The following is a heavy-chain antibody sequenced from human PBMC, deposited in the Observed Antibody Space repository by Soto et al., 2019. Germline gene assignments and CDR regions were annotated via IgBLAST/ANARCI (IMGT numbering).Heavy chain of an antibody. J-gene: IGHJ4*02. CDR3: ARGYGSGSYYPVDY. Sequence: EVQLVESGGDVVRPGGSLRLSCAASGFTFADYALNWVRQSPGGGLEWVSGINWNGGTIGYADSVKGRFTISRDNAQKSLYLQMNSLRAEDTALYYCARGYGSGSYYPVDYWGQGILVTVSS. CDR1: GFTFADYA. CDR2: INWNGGTI. D-gene: IGHD3-10*01. V-gene: IGHV3-20*04.